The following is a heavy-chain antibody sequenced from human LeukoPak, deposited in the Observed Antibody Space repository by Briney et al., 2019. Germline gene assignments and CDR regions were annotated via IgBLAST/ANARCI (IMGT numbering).Heavy chain of an antibody. CDR3: ARDGWSGYDC. V-gene: IGHV4-31*11. Sequence: PSGTLSLTCAVSGGSISSGGYYWSWIRQHPGKGLEWIGYIYYSGSTYYNPSLKSRVTISVDTSKNQFSLKLSSVTAADTAVYYCARDGWSGYDCWGQGTLVTVSS. D-gene: IGHD3-3*01. J-gene: IGHJ4*02. CDR1: GGSISSGGYY. CDR2: IYYSGST.